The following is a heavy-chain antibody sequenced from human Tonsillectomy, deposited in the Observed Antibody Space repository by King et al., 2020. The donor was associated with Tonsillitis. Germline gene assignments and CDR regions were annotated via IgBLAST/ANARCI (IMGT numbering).Heavy chain of an antibody. D-gene: IGHD4-23*01. Sequence: VQLQQWGAGLLKPSATLSLTCAVYGGSFSNYFWTWIRQSPGKGLEWIGDINHSGATTYNPSLKSRVTVSADTFRKHFSLKLSSVTAADTAVYYCSRQKYGDSSGDAFDIWGQGTGVTVSS. V-gene: IGHV4-34*01. CDR2: INHSGAT. J-gene: IGHJ3*02. CDR1: GGSFSNYF. CDR3: SRQKYGDSSGDAFDI.